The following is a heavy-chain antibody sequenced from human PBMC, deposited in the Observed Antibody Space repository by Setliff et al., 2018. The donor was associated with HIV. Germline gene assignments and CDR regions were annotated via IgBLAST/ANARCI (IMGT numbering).Heavy chain of an antibody. CDR1: GGSISSYC. V-gene: IGHV4-4*09. Sequence: SETLSLTCTVPGGSISSYCWNWIRQPPGKGLEWIGYIFASGSSLYNPSLQSRVSISIDTSKNQFSLKLSSVTAADTAVYFCARGSMPDYWGQGTLVTVSS. D-gene: IGHD2-2*01. CDR2: IFASGSS. J-gene: IGHJ4*02. CDR3: ARGSMPDY.